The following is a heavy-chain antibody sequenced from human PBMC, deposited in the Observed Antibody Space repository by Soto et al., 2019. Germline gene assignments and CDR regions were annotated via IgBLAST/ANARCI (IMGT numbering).Heavy chain of an antibody. J-gene: IGHJ3*01. CDR3: ARGQWGAFDL. V-gene: IGHV3-74*01. Sequence: DVQLVESGGGSVQPGESLSLSCAATGFTFSYYWMHWVRQAPGKGLVWVSRIHSDGSSTTDADSVKGRFTISRDNAKNTLYLQMNSLRAEDTAVYYCARGQWGAFDLWGQGTMVTVAS. CDR1: GFTFSYYW. D-gene: IGHD1-26*01. CDR2: IHSDGSST.